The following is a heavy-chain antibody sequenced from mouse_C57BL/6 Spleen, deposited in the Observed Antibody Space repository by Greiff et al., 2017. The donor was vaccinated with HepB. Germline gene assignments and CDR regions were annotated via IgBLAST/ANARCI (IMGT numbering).Heavy chain of an antibody. D-gene: IGHD4-1*01. CDR2: ISYDGSN. J-gene: IGHJ1*03. CDR3: ASNWDVWYFDV. CDR1: GYSITSGYY. Sequence: EVQRVESGPGLVKPSQSLSLTCSVTGYSITSGYYWNWLRQFPGNKLEWMGDISYDGSNNYNPSLKNPISITRDTSKNQFFLKLNSVTTEDTATYYCASNWDVWYFDVWGTGTTVTVSS. V-gene: IGHV3-6*01.